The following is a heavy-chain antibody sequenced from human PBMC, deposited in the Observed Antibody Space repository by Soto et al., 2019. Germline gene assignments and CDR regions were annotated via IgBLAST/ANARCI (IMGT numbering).Heavy chain of an antibody. CDR2: TIVSGGRS. Sequence: EVQLLESGGGLVQPGGSLRLSCAASGFTCSSHAMSWVRQAPGKGLEWVSSTIVSGGRSYHVDSVRGRFTISRDKSEITLQSSVNRPRAYGAAIYICAKDTMTQWRVVSYFDYWGQGTLVTVSS. V-gene: IGHV3-23*01. CDR1: GFTCSSHA. J-gene: IGHJ4*02. CDR3: AKDTMTQWRVVSYFDY. D-gene: IGHD6-19*01.